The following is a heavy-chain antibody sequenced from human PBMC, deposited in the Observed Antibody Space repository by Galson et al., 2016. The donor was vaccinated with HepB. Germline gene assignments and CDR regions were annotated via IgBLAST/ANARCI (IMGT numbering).Heavy chain of an antibody. J-gene: IGHJ4*02. CDR1: GITFSSYS. Sequence: SLRLSCAVSGITFSSYSMNWVRQGPGKGLEWVSYISGGGSKIYYADSVRGRFTISRDNAKNSLYLQRNSLRAEDKAVYYCAKGYGFWTAFDYWGQGTLVTVSS. CDR3: AKGYGFWTAFDY. D-gene: IGHD3-3*01. CDR2: ISGGGSKI. V-gene: IGHV3-48*01.